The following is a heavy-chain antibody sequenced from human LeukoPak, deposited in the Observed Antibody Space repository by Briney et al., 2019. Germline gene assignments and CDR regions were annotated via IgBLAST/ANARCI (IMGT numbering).Heavy chain of an antibody. CDR2: IWYDGSNK. J-gene: IGHJ4*02. Sequence: PGRSLRLSCAASGFTFSSYGMHWVRQAPGKGLEWVAVIWYDGSNKYYADSVKGRFTISRDNSKNTLYLQMNSLRAEDTAVYYCARGVVGLYAGFDYWGQGTLVTVSS. CDR3: ARGVVGLYAGFDY. CDR1: GFTFSSYG. D-gene: IGHD2-15*01. V-gene: IGHV3-33*01.